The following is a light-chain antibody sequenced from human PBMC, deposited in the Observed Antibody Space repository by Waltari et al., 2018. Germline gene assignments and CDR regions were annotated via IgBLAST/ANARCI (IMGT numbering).Light chain of an antibody. CDR2: GAS. V-gene: IGKV3-20*01. CDR3: QQYSRSPLT. J-gene: IGKJ4*01. Sequence: EIVLTQSPGTLSLSPGDRATLSCRASESVSSNFLAWYQQKPGQAPRLLIYGASSRATGIPDKFSGSGSGTDFTLTINRLEPEDFAVYYCQQYSRSPLTFGGGTKVEIK. CDR1: ESVSSNF.